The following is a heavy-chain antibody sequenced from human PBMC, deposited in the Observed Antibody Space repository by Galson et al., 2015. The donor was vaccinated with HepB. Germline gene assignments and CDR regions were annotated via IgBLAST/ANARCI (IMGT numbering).Heavy chain of an antibody. J-gene: IGHJ6*02. CDR3: VRLGLLGLPSYYGMDV. CDR2: IKEDGSEK. CDR1: GFTFSSYW. V-gene: IGHV3-7*01. D-gene: IGHD5/OR15-5a*01. Sequence: SLRLSCAASGFTFSSYWMSWVRQAPGKGLDWVANIKEDGSEKYYVDSVKGRFIISRDNAERSLYLQMNILRAEDTAVYFCVRLGLLGLPSYYGMDVWGQGTTVTVSS.